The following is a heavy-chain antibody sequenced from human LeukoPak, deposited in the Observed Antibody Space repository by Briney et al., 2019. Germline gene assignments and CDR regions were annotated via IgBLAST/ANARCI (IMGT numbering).Heavy chain of an antibody. D-gene: IGHD6-13*01. J-gene: IGHJ4*02. V-gene: IGHV3-30*02. CDR3: AKQAAAVGGAFDY. CDR1: GFTFSSYG. Sequence: GGSLRLSCAASGFTFSSYGMHWVRQAPGKGLEWVAFIRYDGSNKYYADSVKGRFTISRDNSKNTLYLQMNSLRAEDTAVYYCAKQAAAVGGAFDYWGQGTLVTVSS. CDR2: IRYDGSNK.